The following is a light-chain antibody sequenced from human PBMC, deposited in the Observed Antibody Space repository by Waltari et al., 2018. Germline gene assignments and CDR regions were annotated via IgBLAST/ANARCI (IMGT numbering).Light chain of an antibody. Sequence: DIQMTQSPSSLSASVGDSVTITCRASQGIRNDLGWYQQKPGKAPKRLIYAASSLQSGVPSRFSGSGSGTEFTLTISRLQPDDFATYYCQQYDSFRTFGQGTKVEVK. J-gene: IGKJ1*01. CDR2: AAS. CDR1: QGIRND. CDR3: QQYDSFRT. V-gene: IGKV1-17*01.